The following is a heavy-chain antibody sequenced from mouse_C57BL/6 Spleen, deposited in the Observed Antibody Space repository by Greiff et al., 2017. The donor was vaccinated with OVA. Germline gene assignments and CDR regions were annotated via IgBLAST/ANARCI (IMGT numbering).Heavy chain of an antibody. Sequence: EVKLQESGPGLVKPSQSLSLTCSVTGYSITSGYYWNWIRQFPGNKLEWMGYISYDGSNNYNPSLKNRISITRDTSKNQFFLKLNSVTTEDTATHYCALISTLVTYYAMDYWGQGTSVTVSS. CDR2: ISYDGSN. J-gene: IGHJ4*01. D-gene: IGHD1-1*01. V-gene: IGHV3-6*01. CDR3: ALISTLVTYYAMDY. CDR1: GYSITSGYY.